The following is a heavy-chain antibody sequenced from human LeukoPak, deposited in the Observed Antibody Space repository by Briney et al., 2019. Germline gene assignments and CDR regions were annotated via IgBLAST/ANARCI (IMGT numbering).Heavy chain of an antibody. V-gene: IGHV4-4*02. CDR2: VHLDGRT. D-gene: IGHD6-25*01. CDR3: AREGGFYRPLDY. Sequence: NSSETLSLTCAVSGGSVTSTNWWTWFRQPPGKGLEWIGEVHLDGRTNYNPSLKSRLVMSADLPENHISLKLTSVTAVDTAVYYCAREGGFYRPLDYSGQGTLVTVSS. J-gene: IGHJ4*02. CDR1: GGSVTSTNW.